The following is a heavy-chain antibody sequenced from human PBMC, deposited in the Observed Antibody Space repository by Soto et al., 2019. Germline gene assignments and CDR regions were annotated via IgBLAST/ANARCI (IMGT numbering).Heavy chain of an antibody. CDR2: IIPIFGTA. CDR1: GGTFSSYA. J-gene: IGHJ6*02. D-gene: IGHD6-13*01. CDR3: ARSDSSSWDPTPGYYYYGMDV. Sequence: QVQLVQSGAEVKKPGSSVKVSCKASGGTFSSYAISWVRQAPGQGLEWMGGIIPIFGTANYAQKFQGRVTITADKSTSTAYMELGSLRSEETAVYCCARSDSSSWDPTPGYYYYGMDVWGQGTKVTVSS. V-gene: IGHV1-69*06.